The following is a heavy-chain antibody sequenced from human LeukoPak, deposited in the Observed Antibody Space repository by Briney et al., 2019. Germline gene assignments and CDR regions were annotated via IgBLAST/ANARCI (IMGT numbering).Heavy chain of an antibody. J-gene: IGHJ4*02. CDR1: GGSISSSSYY. V-gene: IGHV4-39*01. CDR3: ARHTTHGDYNPNDY. CDR2: IYYSGST. D-gene: IGHD3-16*01. Sequence: PSETLSLTCTVSGGSISSSSYYWGWIRQPPGKGLEWIGSIYYSGSTYYNPSLKSRVTMSVDTSKNQFSLKLSSVTAADTAVYYCARHTTHGDYNPNDYWGQGTLVTVSS.